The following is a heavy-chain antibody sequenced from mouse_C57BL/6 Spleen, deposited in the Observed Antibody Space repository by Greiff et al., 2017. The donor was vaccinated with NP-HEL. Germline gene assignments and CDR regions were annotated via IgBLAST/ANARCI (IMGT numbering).Heavy chain of an antibody. CDR3: ARGGDYVGFAY. CDR2: ISSGSSTI. Sequence: EVKLVESGGGLVKPGGSLKLSCAASGFTFSDYGMHWVRQAPEKGLEWVAYISSGSSTIYYADTVKGRFTISRDNAKNTLFLQMTRLRSEDTAMYYCARGGDYVGFAYWGQGTLVTVSA. CDR1: GFTFSDYG. V-gene: IGHV5-17*01. J-gene: IGHJ3*01. D-gene: IGHD2-4*01.